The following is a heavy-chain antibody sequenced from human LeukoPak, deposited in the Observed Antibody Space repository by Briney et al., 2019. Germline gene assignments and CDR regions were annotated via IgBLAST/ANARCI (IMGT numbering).Heavy chain of an antibody. J-gene: IGHJ5*02. D-gene: IGHD2-2*01. CDR3: ARVKGCSSTSCYGNWFDP. CDR1: GYTVTGYY. Sequence: GASVKVSCKASGYTVTGYYMHWVRQAPGQGLGWMGWINPNSGVTNYAQKFQGRVTLTRHTSISTAYMELSRLRSDDTAVYYCARVKGCSSTSCYGNWFDPWGQGTLVTVSS. V-gene: IGHV1-2*02. CDR2: INPNSGVT.